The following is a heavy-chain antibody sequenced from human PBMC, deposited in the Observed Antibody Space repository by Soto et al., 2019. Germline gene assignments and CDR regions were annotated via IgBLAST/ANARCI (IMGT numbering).Heavy chain of an antibody. J-gene: IGHJ4*02. CDR2: ISGSGGST. D-gene: IGHD6-19*01. CDR3: AKDPSNLRIAVAGRDY. Sequence: RLSCAASGFTFSSYAMSWVRQAPGKGLEWVSAISGSGGSTYYADSVKGRFTISRDNSKNTLYLQMNSLRAEDTAVYYCAKDPSNLRIAVAGRDYWGQGTLVTVSS. V-gene: IGHV3-23*01. CDR1: GFTFSSYA.